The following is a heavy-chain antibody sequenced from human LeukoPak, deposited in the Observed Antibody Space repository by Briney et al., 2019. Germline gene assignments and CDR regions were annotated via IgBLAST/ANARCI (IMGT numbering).Heavy chain of an antibody. D-gene: IGHD2-2*02. CDR1: GYTFTSYD. CDR3: ARDGIVVVPAAIGNYYYYYMEV. CDR2: MNPNSGNT. Sequence: KVSCKASGYTFTSYDINWVRQAPGQGLEWMGWMNPNSGNTGYSQKFQSRVTITSDTSTSTVYMELSSLRSEDTAVYYCARDGIVVVPAAIGNYYYYYMEVWGKGTTVTVSS. J-gene: IGHJ6*03. V-gene: IGHV1-8*01.